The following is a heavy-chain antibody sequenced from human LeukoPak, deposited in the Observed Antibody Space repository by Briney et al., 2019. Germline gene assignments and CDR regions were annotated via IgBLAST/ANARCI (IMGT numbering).Heavy chain of an antibody. V-gene: IGHV4-39*01. J-gene: IGHJ4*02. CDR3: AGLSRRELPSYYFDY. CDR1: GGSISSSSYY. Sequence: SSETLSLTCTVSGGSISSSSYYWGWIRQPPGKGLEWIGSIYYSGSTYYNPSLKSRVTISVDTSKNQFSLKLSSVTAADTAVYYCAGLSRRELPSYYFDYWGQGTLVTVSS. D-gene: IGHD1-26*01. CDR2: IYYSGST.